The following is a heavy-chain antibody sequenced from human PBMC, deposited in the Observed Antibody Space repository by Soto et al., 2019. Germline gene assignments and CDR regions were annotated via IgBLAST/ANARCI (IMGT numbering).Heavy chain of an antibody. Sequence: EVQLVESGGDLVQPGGSLRLSCSASGFTFSNYWIHWVRHAPGKGLVYVSRLNGDGTSTNYADSVKGRFTISRDTAKNTVYLEMHSLRVEDTAVYYCARATVTRTLDYWGQGTQVTVSS. CDR2: LNGDGTST. CDR1: GFTFSNYW. V-gene: IGHV3-74*01. CDR3: ARATVTRTLDY. J-gene: IGHJ4*02. D-gene: IGHD4-17*01.